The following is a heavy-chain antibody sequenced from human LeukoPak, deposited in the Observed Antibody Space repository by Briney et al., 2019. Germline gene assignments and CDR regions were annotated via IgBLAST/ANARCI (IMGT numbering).Heavy chain of an antibody. D-gene: IGHD3-22*01. Sequence: ASVKVSCKVSGYTLTELSMHWVRQAPGKGLEWMGGFDPEDGETIYAQKFQGRVTMTEDTSTDTAYMELSSLRSEDTAVYYCAIAGQITMIVVDDAFDIWGQGTMVTVSS. CDR3: AIAGQITMIVVDDAFDI. J-gene: IGHJ3*02. V-gene: IGHV1-24*01. CDR2: FDPEDGET. CDR1: GYTLTELS.